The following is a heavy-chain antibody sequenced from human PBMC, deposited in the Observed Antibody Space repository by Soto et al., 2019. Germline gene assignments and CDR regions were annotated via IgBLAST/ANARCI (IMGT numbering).Heavy chain of an antibody. Sequence: SETLSLTCAVYGGSFSGYYWSWIRQPPGKGLEWIGEINHSGSTNYNPSLKSRATISVDTSKNQFSLKLSSVTAADTAVYYCARGIAARLFAPWGQGTLVTVSS. J-gene: IGHJ5*02. D-gene: IGHD6-6*01. V-gene: IGHV4-34*01. CDR1: GGSFSGYY. CDR2: INHSGST. CDR3: ARGIAARLFAP.